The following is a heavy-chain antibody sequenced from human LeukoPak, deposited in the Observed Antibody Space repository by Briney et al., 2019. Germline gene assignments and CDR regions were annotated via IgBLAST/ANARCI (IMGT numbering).Heavy chain of an antibody. CDR2: IYDSGST. D-gene: IGHD3-3*01. Sequence: SETLSLTCAVSGGSISGYYWSWIRQPPGKGLEWIGYIYDSGSTNYNPSLKSRVTITVDTSKNQFSLKLNSVTAADTAVYYCARVGGTNFYYYGLDVWGQGTTVTVSS. CDR3: ARVGGTNFYYYGLDV. J-gene: IGHJ6*02. CDR1: GGSISGYY. V-gene: IGHV4-59*01.